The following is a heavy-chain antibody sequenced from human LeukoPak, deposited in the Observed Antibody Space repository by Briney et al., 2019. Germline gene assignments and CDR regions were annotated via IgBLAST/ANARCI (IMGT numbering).Heavy chain of an antibody. J-gene: IGHJ3*02. V-gene: IGHV4-34*01. CDR3: ASRYCSSTSCYHSGPAFDI. D-gene: IGHD2-2*01. CDR1: GGSFSGYY. CDR2: INHSGST. Sequence: SETLSLTCAVYGGSFSGYYWSWIRQPPGKGLEWIGEINHSGSTNYNPSLKSRVTISVDTSKNQFSLKLSSVTAADTAVYYCASRYCSSTSCYHSGPAFDIWGQGTMVTVSS.